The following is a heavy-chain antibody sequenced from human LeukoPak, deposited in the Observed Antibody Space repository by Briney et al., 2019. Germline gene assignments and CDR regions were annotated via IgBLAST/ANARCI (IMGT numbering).Heavy chain of an antibody. CDR1: GFTFSSYS. CDR3: ARIGRDGYIVFDY. D-gene: IGHD5-24*01. Sequence: GGSLRLFCAAAGFTFSSYSMNWVRQAPGKGLEWVSYISSSSSTIYYADSVKGRFTISRDNAKNSLYLQMNSLRAEDTAVYYCARIGRDGYIVFDYWGQGTLVTVSS. CDR2: ISSSSSTI. V-gene: IGHV3-48*01. J-gene: IGHJ4*02.